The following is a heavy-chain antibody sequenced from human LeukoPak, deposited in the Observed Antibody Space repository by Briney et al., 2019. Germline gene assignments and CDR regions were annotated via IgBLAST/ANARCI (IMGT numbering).Heavy chain of an antibody. CDR2: IYSSGNT. Sequence: SQTLSLTCTVSGGSIISNRHYWSWIRQPAGKGLEWIGHIYSSGNTKYNPSLKSRLTMSIGSSKNQFSLILTSVTAADTAVYYCARFVYSSSHDAFDIWGQGTMVTVSS. CDR3: ARFVYSSSHDAFDI. D-gene: IGHD6-13*01. CDR1: GGSIISNRHY. V-gene: IGHV4-61*09. J-gene: IGHJ3*02.